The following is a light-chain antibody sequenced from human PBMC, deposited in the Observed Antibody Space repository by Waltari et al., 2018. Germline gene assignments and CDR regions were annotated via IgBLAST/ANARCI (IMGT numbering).Light chain of an antibody. V-gene: IGKV4-1*01. J-gene: IGKJ3*01. CDR3: HQHYSIPFT. CDR2: WES. Sequence: DLVIIQSPDSLAVSLGERAPIHCQSSQSVFSSSNNKNPLAWYQQTAGQPPKLLFYWESTRGSGVPDRFSGSGSGTDFTLTISSLQAEDVAVYYCHQHYSIPFTFGPGTKVDIK. CDR1: QSVFSSSNNKNP.